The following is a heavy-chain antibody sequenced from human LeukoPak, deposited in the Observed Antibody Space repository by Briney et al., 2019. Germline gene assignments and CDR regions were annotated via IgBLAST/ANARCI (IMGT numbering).Heavy chain of an antibody. CDR3: ARKSYYDSSGYYYGGYYFDY. CDR2: INHSGST. Sequence: SETLSLTCAVYGGSFSGYYWSWIRQPPGKGLEWIGEINHSGSTNYNPSLKSRVTISVDTSKHQFSLKLSSVTAADTAVYYCARKSYYDSSGYYYGGYYFDYWGQGTLVTVSS. D-gene: IGHD3-22*01. CDR1: GGSFSGYY. V-gene: IGHV4-34*01. J-gene: IGHJ4*02.